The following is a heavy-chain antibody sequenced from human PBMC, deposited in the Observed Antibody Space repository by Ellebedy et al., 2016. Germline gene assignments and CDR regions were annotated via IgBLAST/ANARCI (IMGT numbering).Heavy chain of an antibody. CDR2: ISSDGGTK. J-gene: IGHJ4*02. V-gene: IGHV3-30*03. D-gene: IGHD4-17*01. CDR1: GFTFSRHG. CDR3: ARDATGDYGDPTGDY. Sequence: GGSLRLXXAASGFTFSRHGMQWVRQAPGKGLEWVAVISSDGGTKHYADSVKGRFTISRDDSKNRVYLQMNSLRVEDTGVYFCARDATGDYGDPTGDYWGQGTLVAVSS.